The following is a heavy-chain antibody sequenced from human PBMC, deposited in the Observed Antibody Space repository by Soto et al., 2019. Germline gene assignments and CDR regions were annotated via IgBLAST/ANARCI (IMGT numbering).Heavy chain of an antibody. D-gene: IGHD3-10*01. Sequence: GGSLRLSCAASGFTFSGYAMHWVRQAPGKGLEYVSAISSNGGSTYYANSVKGRFTISRDNSKNTLYLQMGSLRAEDMAVYYCARRGVWHYYGSGSRPFDYWGQGTLVTVSS. CDR3: ARRGVWHYYGSGSRPFDY. V-gene: IGHV3-64*01. CDR1: GFTFSGYA. CDR2: ISSNGGST. J-gene: IGHJ4*02.